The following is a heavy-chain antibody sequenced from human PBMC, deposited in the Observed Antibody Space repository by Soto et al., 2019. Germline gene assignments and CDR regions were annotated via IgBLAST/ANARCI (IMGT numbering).Heavy chain of an antibody. CDR1: GFTFSSYG. D-gene: IGHD6-13*01. J-gene: IGHJ3*02. CDR2: TSYDGSHK. Sequence: GGSLRLSCAASGFTFSSYGMHWVRQAPGKGLEWVAVTSYDGSHKYYSDSVKGRLTISRDNSENTLYLQMNSLRAEDTAVYYCAKDALNAIAAAGTQAFDIWGQGTVVTVSS. V-gene: IGHV3-30*18. CDR3: AKDALNAIAAAGTQAFDI.